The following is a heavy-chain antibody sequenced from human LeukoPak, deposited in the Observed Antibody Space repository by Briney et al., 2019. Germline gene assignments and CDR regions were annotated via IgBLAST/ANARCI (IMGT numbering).Heavy chain of an antibody. CDR2: IYPGDSDT. D-gene: IGHD2-15*01. J-gene: IGHJ3*02. V-gene: IGHV5-51*01. Sequence: GESLKISCKGSGYSFTSYWIGWVRQVPGKGLEWVGIIYPGDSDTRYSPSFQGQVNISADKSISTAYLQWSSLKASDTAMYYCARMRGYCSGGSWYPSVGAFDIWGQGTMVTVSS. CDR3: ARMRGYCSGGSWYPSVGAFDI. CDR1: GYSFTSYW.